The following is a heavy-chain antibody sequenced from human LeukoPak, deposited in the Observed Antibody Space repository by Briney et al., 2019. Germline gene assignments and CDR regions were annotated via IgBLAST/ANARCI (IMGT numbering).Heavy chain of an antibody. J-gene: IGHJ6*03. CDR2: IHISGST. V-gene: IGHV4-61*02. Sequence: PSQTLSLTCTVSGGSFTSSNYYWSWIRQPAGKGLEWIGRIHISGSTNYNPSLKSRVTISVDTSKNQFSLKLTSVTAADTAVYYCASSPRPAATLYYYYYMDVWGKGTTVTVSS. D-gene: IGHD2-2*01. CDR1: GGSFTSSNYY. CDR3: ASSPRPAATLYYYYYMDV.